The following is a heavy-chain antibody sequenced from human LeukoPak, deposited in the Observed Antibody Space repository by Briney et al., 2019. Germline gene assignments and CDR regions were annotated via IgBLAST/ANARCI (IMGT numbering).Heavy chain of an antibody. CDR3: ARDGGGGKQQIVATPSRTNYYYYYYMDV. CDR2: IIPIFGTA. Sequence: SVKVSYKASGGTFSSYAISWVRQAPGQGLEWMGGIIPIFGTANYAQKFQGRVTITTDESTSTAYMELSSLRSEDTAVYYCARDGGGGKQQIVATPSRTNYYYYYYMDVWGKGTTVTVSS. V-gene: IGHV1-69*05. CDR1: GGTFSSYA. D-gene: IGHD5-12*01. J-gene: IGHJ6*03.